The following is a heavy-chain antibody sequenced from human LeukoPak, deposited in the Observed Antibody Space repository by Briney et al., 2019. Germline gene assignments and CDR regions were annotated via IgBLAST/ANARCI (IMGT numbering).Heavy chain of an antibody. CDR1: GGSISSYY. J-gene: IGHJ5*02. Sequence: SETLSLTCTVSGGSISSYYWSWIRQPPGKGLEWIGYIYYSGSTNYNPSLKSRVTISVDTPKNQFSLKLSSVTAADTAVYYCARSVRGTYNWFDPWGQGTLVTVSS. CDR3: ARSVRGTYNWFDP. CDR2: IYYSGST. D-gene: IGHD1-1*01. V-gene: IGHV4-59*01.